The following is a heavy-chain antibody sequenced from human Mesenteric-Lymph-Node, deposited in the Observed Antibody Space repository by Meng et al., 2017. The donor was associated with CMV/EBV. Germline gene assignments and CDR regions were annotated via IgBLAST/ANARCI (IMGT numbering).Heavy chain of an antibody. Sequence: GESLKIPCAASGFTFSDYYISWIRQTPGKGLEWVSYIIGSGGTIYYADSVKGRFTITRDNAKKSLYLEMNALRAEDAAVYYCARSVSAFPPLEFDYWGQGTLVTVSS. CDR1: GFTFSDYY. CDR3: ARSVSAFPPLEFDY. J-gene: IGHJ4*02. D-gene: IGHD4-11*01. V-gene: IGHV3-11*04. CDR2: IIGSGGTI.